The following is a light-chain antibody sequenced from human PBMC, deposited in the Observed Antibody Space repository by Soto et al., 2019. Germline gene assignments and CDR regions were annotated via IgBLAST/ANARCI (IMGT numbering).Light chain of an antibody. Sequence: QAVVTQEASLSVSPGGTVTLTCGLTSGSVSSRYYPSWYPQDPGQTPRTLIYSGDIRSSGVPDRFAGSILGSKAALTITGAQADDESVYYCVLYMKGDIRVFGGGTKVTVL. CDR3: VLYMKGDIRV. CDR1: SGSVSSRYY. V-gene: IGLV8-61*01. CDR2: SGD. J-gene: IGLJ2*01.